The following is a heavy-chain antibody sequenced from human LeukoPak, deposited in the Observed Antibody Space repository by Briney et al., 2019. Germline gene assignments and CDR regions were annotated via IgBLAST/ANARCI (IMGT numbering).Heavy chain of an antibody. V-gene: IGHV3-21*01. J-gene: IGHJ4*02. CDR3: AREGYGDYYFDN. D-gene: IGHD4-17*01. CDR1: GFTFSSYS. Sequence: GGSLRLSCAASGFTFSSYSMNWVRQAPGKVLEWVSSISSVISYTYYADSLKGRFTISRDNAKNSLYLQMNSLRADDTAVYYCAREGYGDYYFDNWGQGTLVTVSS. CDR2: ISSVISYT.